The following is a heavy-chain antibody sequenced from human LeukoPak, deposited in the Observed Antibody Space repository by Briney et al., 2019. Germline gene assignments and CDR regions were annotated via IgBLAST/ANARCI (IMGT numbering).Heavy chain of an antibody. J-gene: IGHJ6*02. CDR2: MNPNSGNT. CDR1: GYTFTIYD. Sequence: ASVNVSSTASGYTFTIYDINWVRQAPGQGLGWMGGMNPNSGNTGYAQKFQGRVTMTRNTSISTAYMELSSLRSEDTVVYYCARPGDSGGTSGYYYYGMDVWGQGTTVTVSS. D-gene: IGHD2-15*01. CDR3: ARPGDSGGTSGYYYYGMDV. V-gene: IGHV1-8*01.